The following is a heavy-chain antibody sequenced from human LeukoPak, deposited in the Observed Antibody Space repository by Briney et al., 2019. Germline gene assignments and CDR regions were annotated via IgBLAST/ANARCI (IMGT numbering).Heavy chain of an antibody. Sequence: ASVKVSCKASGYTFTSYGISWVRQAPGQGLEWVGWISAYNGNTNYAQKLQGRVTTTTDTSTSTAYMELRSLRSDDTAVYYCARGPGITIFGVVTYYYYYMDVWGKGTTVTVSS. CDR2: ISAYNGNT. D-gene: IGHD3-3*01. V-gene: IGHV1-18*01. J-gene: IGHJ6*03. CDR3: ARGPGITIFGVVTYYYYYMDV. CDR1: GYTFTSYG.